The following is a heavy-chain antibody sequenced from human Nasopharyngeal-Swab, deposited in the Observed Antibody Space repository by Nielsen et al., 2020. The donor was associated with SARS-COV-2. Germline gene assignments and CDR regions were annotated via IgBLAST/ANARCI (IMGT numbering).Heavy chain of an antibody. J-gene: IGHJ6*03. CDR2: IRYDGSNK. CDR3: AKDSMDTAMVYDYYYYYLDV. V-gene: IGHV3-30*02. Sequence: GESLKISCAASGFTFSSYGMHWVHQAPGKGLEWVAFIRYDGSNKYYADSVKGRFTISRDNSKNTLYLQMNSLSAEDTAVYYCAKDSMDTAMVYDYYYYYLDVWGKGTMVTVSS. CDR1: GFTFSSYG. D-gene: IGHD5-18*01.